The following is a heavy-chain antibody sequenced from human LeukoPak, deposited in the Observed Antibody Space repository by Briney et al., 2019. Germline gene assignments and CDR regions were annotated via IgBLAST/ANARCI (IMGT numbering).Heavy chain of an antibody. CDR1: GGSISSYY. V-gene: IGHV4-59*01. J-gene: IGHJ6*04. CDR3: ARDYGSGKGMDV. D-gene: IGHD3-10*01. CDR2: IYYSGST. Sequence: PSETLSLTCTVSGGSISSYYWSWIRQPPGKGLEWIGYIYYSGSTNYNPSLKSQVTISVDTSKNQFSLKLSSVTAADTAVYYCARDYGSGKGMDVWGKGTTVTVSS.